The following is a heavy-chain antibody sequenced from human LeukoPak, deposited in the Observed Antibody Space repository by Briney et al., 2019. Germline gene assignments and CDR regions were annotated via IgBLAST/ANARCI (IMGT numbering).Heavy chain of an antibody. CDR3: AKGAITMVRGVNDAFDI. V-gene: IGHV3-33*06. J-gene: IGHJ3*02. CDR1: GFTFSSYG. Sequence: GRSLRLSCAASGFTFSSYGMHWVRQAPGKGLEWVAVIWCGGSNKYYADSVKGRFTISRDNSKNTLYLQMNSLRAEDTAVYYCAKGAITMVRGVNDAFDIWGQGTMVTVSS. D-gene: IGHD3-10*01. CDR2: IWCGGSNK.